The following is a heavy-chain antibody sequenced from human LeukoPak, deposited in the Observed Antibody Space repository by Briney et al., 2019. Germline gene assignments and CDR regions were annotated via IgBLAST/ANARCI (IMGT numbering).Heavy chain of an antibody. CDR3: ARGGDEWLYYFDY. D-gene: IGHD3-3*01. CDR2: IGTAGDT. J-gene: IGHJ4*02. CDR1: GFTFSSHD. Sequence: GGSLRLSCAASGFTFSSHDMHWVRQATGKGLEWVSAIGTAGDTYYPGSVKGRFTISRENAKNSLYLQMNSLRAGDTAVYYCARGGDEWLYYFDYWGQGTLVTVSS. V-gene: IGHV3-13*01.